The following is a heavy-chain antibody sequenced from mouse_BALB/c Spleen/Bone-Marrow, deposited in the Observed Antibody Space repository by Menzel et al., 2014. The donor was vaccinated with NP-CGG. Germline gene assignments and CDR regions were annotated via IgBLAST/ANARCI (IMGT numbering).Heavy chain of an antibody. CDR1: GFTFSSYA. V-gene: IGHV5-9-4*01. CDR3: ARDHYGYYTMDY. J-gene: IGHJ4*01. Sequence: EVKLMESGGGLVKPGGSLKLSCAASGFTFSSYAMSWVRQSPEKRLEWVAEISRGGSYTYYPETVTGRFTISRDNANNTLCLEMSSLRSEDTAMYYCARDHYGYYTMDYRGRGTSVTGSS. CDR2: ISRGGSYT. D-gene: IGHD1-2*01.